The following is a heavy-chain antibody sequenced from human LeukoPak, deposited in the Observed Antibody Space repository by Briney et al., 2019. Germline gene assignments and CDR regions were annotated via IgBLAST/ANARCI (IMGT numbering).Heavy chain of an antibody. CDR2: IYHTGST. D-gene: IGHD3-22*01. Sequence: SETLSLTCDVSGGSISSGLYSWSWIRQPLGKGLEWIGYIYHTGSTYYNPSLKSRVTISVDTSKNQFSLKLSSVTAADTAVYYCARGTSSGYYYFVYWGQGTLVTVSS. J-gene: IGHJ4*02. CDR3: ARGTSSGYYYFVY. V-gene: IGHV4-30-2*01. CDR1: GGSISSGLYS.